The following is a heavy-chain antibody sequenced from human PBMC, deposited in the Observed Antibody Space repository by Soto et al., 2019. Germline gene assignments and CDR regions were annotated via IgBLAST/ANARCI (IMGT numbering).Heavy chain of an antibody. CDR3: ARLWFGELSVDP. Sequence: SVKVSCKGSGGTFSSYAISWVRQAPGQGLEWMGGIIPIFGTANYAQKFQGRVTITADKSTSTAYMELSSLRSEDTAVYYCARLWFGELSVDPWGQGTLVTVSS. CDR2: IIPIFGTA. D-gene: IGHD3-10*01. CDR1: GGTFSSYA. J-gene: IGHJ5*02. V-gene: IGHV1-69*06.